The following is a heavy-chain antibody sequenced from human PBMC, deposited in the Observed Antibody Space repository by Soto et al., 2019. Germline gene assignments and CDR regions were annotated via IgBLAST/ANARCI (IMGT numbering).Heavy chain of an antibody. CDR1: GCTFGNYA. V-gene: IGHV3-23*01. CDR3: AKDLEVLSARFEY. Sequence: GSMRLSCRASGCTFGNYAMAWVRQAPGKGLEWVSGISASGGRTYYADSAKGRFTISRDNSNNTLYLQMSSLRAEDTAVYYCAKDLEVLSARFEYWGQGELATVSS. D-gene: IGHD2-15*01. J-gene: IGHJ4*02. CDR2: ISASGGRT.